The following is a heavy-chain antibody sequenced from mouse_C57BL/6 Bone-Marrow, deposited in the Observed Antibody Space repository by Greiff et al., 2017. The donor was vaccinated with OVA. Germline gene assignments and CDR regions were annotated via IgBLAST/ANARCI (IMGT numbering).Heavy chain of an antibody. Sequence: QVQLKQPGAELVKPGASVKLSCKASGYTFTSYWMQWVKQRPGQGLEWIGEIDPSDSYTNYNQKFKGKATLTVDTSSSTAYMQLSSLTSEDSAVDYCAREGSPYGSSSAWFAYWGQGTLVTVSA. V-gene: IGHV1-50*01. CDR1: GYTFTSYW. CDR2: IDPSDSYT. CDR3: AREGSPYGSSSAWFAY. D-gene: IGHD1-1*01. J-gene: IGHJ3*01.